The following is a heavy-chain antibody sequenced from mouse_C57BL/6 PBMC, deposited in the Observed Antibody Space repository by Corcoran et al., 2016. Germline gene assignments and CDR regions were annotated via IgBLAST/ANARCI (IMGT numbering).Heavy chain of an antibody. V-gene: IGHV1-9*01. CDR3: ARYPTAQARAMDY. D-gene: IGHD3-2*02. CDR1: GYTFTGYW. J-gene: IGHJ4*01. CDR2: ILPGSGST. Sequence: QVQLQQSGAELMKPGASVKLSCKATGYTFTGYWIEWVKQRPGHGLEWIGEILPGSGSTNYHEKFKGKATFTADTSSNTAYMQLSSLTTEDSASYYCARYPTAQARAMDYWGQGTSVTVSS.